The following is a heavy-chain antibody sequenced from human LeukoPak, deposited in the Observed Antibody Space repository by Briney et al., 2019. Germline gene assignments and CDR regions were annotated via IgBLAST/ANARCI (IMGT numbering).Heavy chain of an antibody. J-gene: IGHJ4*02. V-gene: IGHV4-59*01. Sequence: SETLSLTCTVSGGSISSYYWSWIRQPPGKGLEWIGYIYYSGSANYNPSLKSRVTISVDTSKNQFSLKLSSVTAADTAVYYCARVLGFGELLGLIDYWGQGTLVTVSS. D-gene: IGHD3-10*01. CDR2: IYYSGSA. CDR1: GGSISSYY. CDR3: ARVLGFGELLGLIDY.